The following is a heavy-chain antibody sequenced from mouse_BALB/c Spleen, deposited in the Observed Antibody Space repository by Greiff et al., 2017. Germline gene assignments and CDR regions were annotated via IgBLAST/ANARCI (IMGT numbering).Heavy chain of an antibody. V-gene: IGHV5-15*02. Sequence: EVKVVESGGGLVQPGGSRKLSCAASGFTFSDYGMAWVRQAPGKGLEWVAFISNLAYSTYYADTVTGRFTISRENAKNTLYLEMSSLRSEDTAMYYCARDEGLLTFAYWGQGTLVTVSA. J-gene: IGHJ3*01. CDR2: ISNLAYST. CDR1: GFTFSDYG. D-gene: IGHD2-3*01. CDR3: ARDEGLLTFAY.